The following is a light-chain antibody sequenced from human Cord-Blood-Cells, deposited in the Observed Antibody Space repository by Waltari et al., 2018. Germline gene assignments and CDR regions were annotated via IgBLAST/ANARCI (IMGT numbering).Light chain of an antibody. Sequence: QSVLTRPPSASGTPGQRVTISCSGSSSNIGSNTVNWYTQLPGTAPKLLIYSTNQRPSGVPDRFSGSKSGTSASLAISGLQSEDEADYYCAAWDDSLNGWVFGGGTKLTVL. V-gene: IGLV1-44*01. CDR1: SSNIGSNT. CDR3: AAWDDSLNGWV. J-gene: IGLJ3*02. CDR2: STN.